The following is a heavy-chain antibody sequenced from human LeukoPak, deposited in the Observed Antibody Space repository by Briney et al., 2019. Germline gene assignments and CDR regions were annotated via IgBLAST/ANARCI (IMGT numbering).Heavy chain of an antibody. CDR2: INLSGGST. D-gene: IGHD2-2*01. Sequence: ASVKVSCKASGYTFTSYQMHWVRQAPRQGLKWMGIINLSGGSTTSAQKFQGRVTMTRDTSTSTVYMDLSSMRSEDTAVYYCARGYCSSTSCSLYFDYWGQGTLVTVSS. CDR1: GYTFTSYQ. J-gene: IGHJ4*02. V-gene: IGHV1-46*01. CDR3: ARGYCSSTSCSLYFDY.